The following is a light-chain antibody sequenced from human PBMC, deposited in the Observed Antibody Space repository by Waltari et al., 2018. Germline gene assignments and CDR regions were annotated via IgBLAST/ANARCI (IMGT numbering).Light chain of an antibody. CDR2: GNT. J-gene: IGLJ2*01. CDR1: SSNIGAGYD. Sequence: QSVLTQPPSVSGAPGQRVTISCTGSSSNIGAGYDVHWYQPLPGTAPKLLIYGNTNRPSGVPDRFSGSKSGTSATLAITGLQAEDEADYYCQSYDRLSGYVVFGGGTKVTVL. CDR3: QSYDRLSGYVV. V-gene: IGLV1-40*01.